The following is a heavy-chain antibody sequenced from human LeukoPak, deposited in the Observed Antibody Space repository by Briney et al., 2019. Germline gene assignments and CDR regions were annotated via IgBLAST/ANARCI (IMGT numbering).Heavy chain of an antibody. CDR3: ASSPYYYDSSGYYGPYY. V-gene: IGHV1-46*01. J-gene: IGHJ4*02. Sequence: ASVKVSCKASGYTFTSYAMHWVRQAPGQGLEWMGIINPSGGSTSYAQKFQGRITMTRDTPTSTVYMELSSLRSEDTAVYYCASSPYYYDSSGYYGPYYWGQGTLVTVSS. D-gene: IGHD3-22*01. CDR1: GYTFTSYA. CDR2: INPSGGST.